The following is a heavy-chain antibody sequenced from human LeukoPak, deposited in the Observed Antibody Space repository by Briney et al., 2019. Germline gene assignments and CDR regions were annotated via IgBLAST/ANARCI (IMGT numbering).Heavy chain of an antibody. Sequence: GGSLRLSCAASGFTFSTNWMSWVRQAPGKGLEWVANIKQDGSEKNYVDSVEGRFTISRDNAKSSLYLQMNSLRVEDTAVYYCAKAGNGFGYWGQGALVTVSS. D-gene: IGHD2-8*01. CDR3: AKAGNGFGY. CDR2: IKQDGSEK. J-gene: IGHJ4*02. V-gene: IGHV3-7*01. CDR1: GFTFSTNW.